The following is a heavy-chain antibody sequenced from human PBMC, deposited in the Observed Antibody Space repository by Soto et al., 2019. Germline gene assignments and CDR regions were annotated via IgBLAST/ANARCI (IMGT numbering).Heavy chain of an antibody. CDR3: AKKRDPFDY. V-gene: IGHV3-23*01. CDR1: GFTFSSYG. Sequence: EVQLLESGGGLVQPGGSLRLSCAASGFTFSSYGMSWVRQAPGKGLEWVSGISGSAGSTYYADSVKGRFTISRDNSKNTLYLQMNSLRAEHTAVYYCAKKRDPFDYWGQGTLVTVSS. CDR2: ISGSAGST. J-gene: IGHJ4*02.